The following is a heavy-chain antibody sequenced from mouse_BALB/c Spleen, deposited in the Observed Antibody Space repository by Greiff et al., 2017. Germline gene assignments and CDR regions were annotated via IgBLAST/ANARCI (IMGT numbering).Heavy chain of an antibody. CDR1: GFSLTSYG. V-gene: IGHV2-9*02. CDR3: ASFLDSSGAY. D-gene: IGHD3-2*01. J-gene: IGHJ3*01. Sequence: VQLQQSGPGLVAPSQSLSITCTVSGFSLTSYGVHWVRQPPGKGLEWLGVIWAGGSTNYNSALMSRLSISKDNSKSQVFLKMNSLQTDDTAMYYCASFLDSSGAYWGQGTLVTVSA. CDR2: IWAGGST.